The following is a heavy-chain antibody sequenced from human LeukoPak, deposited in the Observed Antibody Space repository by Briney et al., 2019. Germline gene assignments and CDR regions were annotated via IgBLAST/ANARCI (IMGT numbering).Heavy chain of an antibody. V-gene: IGHV3-30*18. CDR1: GCTFSNYG. CDR3: AKDKYSGSYGPLDY. D-gene: IGHD1-26*01. Sequence: GGSLRLSCAASGCTFSNYGMHWVRQAPGKGLEWVAVISYDGSNKYYADSVKGRFTISRDNSKNTLYLQMNSLRAEDTAVYYCAKDKYSGSYGPLDYWGQGTLVTVSS. CDR2: ISYDGSNK. J-gene: IGHJ4*02.